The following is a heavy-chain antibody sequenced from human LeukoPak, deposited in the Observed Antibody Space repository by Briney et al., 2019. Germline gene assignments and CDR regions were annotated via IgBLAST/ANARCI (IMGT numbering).Heavy chain of an antibody. J-gene: IGHJ4*02. CDR2: ISHDGSNK. V-gene: IGHV3-30-3*01. D-gene: IGHD3-3*01. Sequence: SCKASGYTFTGYYMHWVRQAPGKGLEWVAVISHDGSNKYYADSVKGRFTISRDNSKNTLHLQMNSLRAEDTAVYYCARDFSGVVISSLDYWGQGTLVTVSS. CDR1: GYTFTGYY. CDR3: ARDFSGVVISSLDY.